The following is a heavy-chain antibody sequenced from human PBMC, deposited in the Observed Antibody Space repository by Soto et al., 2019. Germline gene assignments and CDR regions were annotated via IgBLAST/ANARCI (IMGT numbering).Heavy chain of an antibody. Sequence: GGSLRLSCAASGFTFSSYGMHWVRQAPGKGLEWVAVIWYDGSNKYYADSVKGRFTISRDNSKNTLYLQMNSLRAEDTAVYYCARDKVTMVRGVINYYGMDVWGQGTTVTLSS. V-gene: IGHV3-33*01. CDR2: IWYDGSNK. CDR3: ARDKVTMVRGVINYYGMDV. D-gene: IGHD3-10*01. J-gene: IGHJ6*02. CDR1: GFTFSSYG.